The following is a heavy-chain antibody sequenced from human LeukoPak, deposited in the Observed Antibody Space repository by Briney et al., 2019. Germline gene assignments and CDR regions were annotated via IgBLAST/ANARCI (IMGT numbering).Heavy chain of an antibody. CDR1: GFLFSSYA. CDR3: AKDRGRLRVMYYFDY. Sequence: GGSLRLSCAASGFLFSSYAMSWVRQAPGKGLEWVSALSGSGGSTYYADSVKGRFTISRDNSKNTLYLQMNSLRADDTAVYYCAKDRGRLRVMYYFDYWGQGTLVTISS. J-gene: IGHJ4*02. V-gene: IGHV3-23*01. D-gene: IGHD4-17*01. CDR2: LSGSGGST.